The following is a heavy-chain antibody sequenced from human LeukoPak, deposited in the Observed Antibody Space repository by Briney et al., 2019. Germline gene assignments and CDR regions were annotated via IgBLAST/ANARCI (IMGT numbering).Heavy chain of an antibody. D-gene: IGHD2-21*01. CDR1: GFTFSASP. CDR3: VKEIAYYDY. V-gene: IGHV3-64D*09. J-gene: IGHJ4*02. CDR2: ISATWHAS. Sequence: PGWSLRLSCSASGFTFSASPMHWLRQAPGKGLQYVSAISATWHASYYGDSVKGRFTNSRDNSKNTLYLQMTSLREDDTGLYYCVKEIAYYDYWGQGTLVTVSS.